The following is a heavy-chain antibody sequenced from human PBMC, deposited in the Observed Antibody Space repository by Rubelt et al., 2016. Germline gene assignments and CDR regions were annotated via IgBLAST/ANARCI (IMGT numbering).Heavy chain of an antibody. CDR2: INHSGST. CDR1: GGSFSGYY. CDR3: ARRRIQLWLHWFDP. J-gene: IGHJ5*02. D-gene: IGHD5-18*01. V-gene: IGHV4-34*01. Sequence: QLQLQESGPGLVKPSETLSLTCAVYGGSFSGYYWSWIRQPPGKGLEWIGEINHSGSTNYNPSLKSRVTISVDTAKNQFSLKLSSVTAADTAVYYCARRRIQLWLHWFDPWGQGTLVTVSS.